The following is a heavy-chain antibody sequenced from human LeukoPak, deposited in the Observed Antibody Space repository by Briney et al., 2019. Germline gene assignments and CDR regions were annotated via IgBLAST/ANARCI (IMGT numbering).Heavy chain of an antibody. CDR3: ARDGRGVAAAGILYYYYGMDV. D-gene: IGHD6-13*01. V-gene: IGHV4-59*01. CDR1: GGSISTYY. Sequence: SETLSLTCTVSGGSISTYYWSWIRQPPGKGLEWIGYIYYSGSTNYNPSLKSRVTISVDTSKNQFSLKLSSVTAADTAVYYCARDGRGVAAAGILYYYYGMDVWGQGTMVTVSS. CDR2: IYYSGST. J-gene: IGHJ6*02.